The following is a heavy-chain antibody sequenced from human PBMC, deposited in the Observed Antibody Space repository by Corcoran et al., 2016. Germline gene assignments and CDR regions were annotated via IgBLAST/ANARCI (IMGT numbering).Heavy chain of an antibody. CDR3: AKEAVAGTRDYYYGMDV. D-gene: IGHD6-13*01. CDR2: ISWDGGST. V-gene: IGHV3-43D*03. CDR1: GFTFADYA. J-gene: IGHJ6*02. Sequence: EVQLVESGGVVVQPGGSLRLSFAASGFTFADYAMHWVRQAPGKGLEWVSLISWDGGSTYYAASVKGRFTISRDNSKNSLYLQMNSLRAEDTALYYCAKEAVAGTRDYYYGMDVWGQGSTFTVSS.